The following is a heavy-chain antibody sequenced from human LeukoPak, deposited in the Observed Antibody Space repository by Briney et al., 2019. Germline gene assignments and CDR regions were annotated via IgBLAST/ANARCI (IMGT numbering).Heavy chain of an antibody. CDR3: ARSDPNGAFDI. V-gene: IGHV1-69*13. J-gene: IGHJ3*02. CDR1: GGTFSSYA. D-gene: IGHD2-8*01. CDR2: IIPIFGTA. Sequence: GASVKVSCKASGGTFSSYAISWVRQAPGQGPEWMGGIIPIFGTANYAQKFQGRVTITADESTSTAYMELSSLRSEDTAVYYCARSDPNGAFDIWGQGTMVTVSS.